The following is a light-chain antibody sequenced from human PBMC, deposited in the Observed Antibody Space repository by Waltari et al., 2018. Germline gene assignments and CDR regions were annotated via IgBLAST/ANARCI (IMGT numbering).Light chain of an antibody. CDR1: SSNLGSNF. Sequence: QSVLTQPPSASGTPGQRVGISCSGSSSNLGSNFLYWYQQLPGTAPKPLIYRNKQRPSGGPDRCSAYKDGTSASLAISGLRSEDEAVYYCASWDDSHYVFGTGTKVTVL. CDR2: RNK. CDR3: ASWDDSHYV. J-gene: IGLJ1*01. V-gene: IGLV1-47*01.